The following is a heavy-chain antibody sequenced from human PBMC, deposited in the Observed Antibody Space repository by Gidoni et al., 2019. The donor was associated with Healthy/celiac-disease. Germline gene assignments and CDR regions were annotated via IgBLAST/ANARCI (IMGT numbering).Heavy chain of an antibody. CDR1: GGSFSGYY. CDR2: INHRGRT. V-gene: IGHV4-34*01. J-gene: IGHJ6*02. D-gene: IGHD3-10*01. CDR3: ARAEAGDGMDV. Sequence: QVQLQQWGAGLLKPSETLSLTCAISGGSFSGYYWSWISQPPGKGLEWIGEINHRGRTNYNPSLMSRVTISVDTSKNLLSLKLSSVTAADTAVYYCARAEAGDGMDVWGQGTTVTVSS.